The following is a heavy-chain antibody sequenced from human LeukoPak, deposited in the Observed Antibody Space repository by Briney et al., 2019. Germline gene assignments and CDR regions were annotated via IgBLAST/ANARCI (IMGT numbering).Heavy chain of an antibody. J-gene: IGHJ4*02. CDR1: GFTLSMYA. CDR3: ARGGEISNS. Sequence: GGSLRLSCAASGFTLSMYAMSWVRQAPGKGLEWVSATSSSDAGTYYAESVRGRFTISRDNAKNSLYLQMNSPRAEDTAVYYCARGGEISNSWGQGTLVTVSS. D-gene: IGHD3-10*01. V-gene: IGHV3-21*01. CDR2: TSSSDAGT.